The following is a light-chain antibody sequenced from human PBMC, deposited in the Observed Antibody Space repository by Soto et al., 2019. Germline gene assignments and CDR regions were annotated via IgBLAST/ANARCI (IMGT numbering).Light chain of an antibody. CDR1: SSDIGSYNL. Sequence: SVLTQPASVSGSPGQSITISCTGTSSDIGSYNLVSWYQQQPGKAPKIMIYEATKRPSGVSDRFSGSKSANTASLTISGLQAEEEADYYCCSYAGRSTLYVFGTGTKVTVL. V-gene: IGLV2-23*02. CDR2: EAT. J-gene: IGLJ1*01. CDR3: CSYAGRSTLYV.